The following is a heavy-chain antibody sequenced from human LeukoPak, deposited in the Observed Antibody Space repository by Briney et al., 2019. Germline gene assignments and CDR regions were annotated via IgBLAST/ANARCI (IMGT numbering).Heavy chain of an antibody. CDR2: ISYDGSNK. CDR3: ARDDRYCSGISCYPDY. Sequence: GGSLRLSCAASGFTFSSYAMHWVRQAPGKGLEGGAVISYDGSNKYYADSVKGRFTISRDNSKNTLHLQMNSLRAEDTAVYYCARDDRYCSGISCYPDYWGQGTLVTVSS. CDR1: GFTFSSYA. D-gene: IGHD2-2*01. J-gene: IGHJ4*02. V-gene: IGHV3-30-3*01.